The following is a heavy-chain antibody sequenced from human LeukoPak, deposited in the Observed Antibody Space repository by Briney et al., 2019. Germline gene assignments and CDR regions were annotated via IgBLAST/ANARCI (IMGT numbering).Heavy chain of an antibody. J-gene: IGHJ4*02. CDR3: ARDQYDTWSRRGNFDS. CDR2: IKLDGREK. V-gene: IGHV3-7*03. D-gene: IGHD3-3*01. CDR1: GFTFGKYW. Sequence: GGSLRLSCVASGFTFGKYWMSWVRQAPGKGLEWVANIKLDGREKNYVDSVKGRFTISRDKTKNSLYLQMNSLRAEDTAVFYCARDQYDTWSRRGNFDSWGQGTLVIVSS.